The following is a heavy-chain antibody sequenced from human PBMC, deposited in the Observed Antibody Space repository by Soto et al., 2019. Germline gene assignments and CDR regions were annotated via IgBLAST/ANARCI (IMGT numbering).Heavy chain of an antibody. J-gene: IGHJ5*02. D-gene: IGHD1-26*01. Sequence: GGSLRLSCAASGFTFSSYGMHWVRQAPGKGLEWVAVISYDGSDKYYADSVKGRFTISRDNSKNTLFLQMNRLRDEDTAVYFCAKDLGSLEWFDPWGQGTLVTVSS. CDR3: AKDLGSLEWFDP. CDR1: GFTFSSYG. CDR2: ISYDGSDK. V-gene: IGHV3-30*18.